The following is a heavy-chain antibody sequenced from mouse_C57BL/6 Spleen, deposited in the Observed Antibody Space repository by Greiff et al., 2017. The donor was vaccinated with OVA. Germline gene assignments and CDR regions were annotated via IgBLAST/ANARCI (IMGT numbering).Heavy chain of an antibody. CDR1: GYAFSSSW. J-gene: IGHJ4*01. CDR2: IYPGDGDT. Sequence: QVQVVESGPELVKPGASVKISCKASGYAFSSSWMNWVKQRPGKGLEWIGRIYPGDGDTNYNGKFKGKATLTADKSSSTAYMQLSSLTSEDSAVYFCAIYDYDEDYYAMDYWGQGTSVTVSS. D-gene: IGHD2-4*01. CDR3: AIYDYDEDYYAMDY. V-gene: IGHV1-82*01.